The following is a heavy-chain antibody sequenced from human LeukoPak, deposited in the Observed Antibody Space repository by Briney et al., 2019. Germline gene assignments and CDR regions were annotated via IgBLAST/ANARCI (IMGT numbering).Heavy chain of an antibody. Sequence: SVKVSCKASGGTFSSYAISWVRQAPGQGLEWMGGNIPIFGTANYAQKFQGRVTITADESTSTAYMELSSLRSEDTAVYYCASSYDSSGYYYDSNFDYWGRGTLVTVSS. J-gene: IGHJ4*02. CDR3: ASSYDSSGYYYDSNFDY. V-gene: IGHV1-69*01. CDR1: GGTFSSYA. D-gene: IGHD3-22*01. CDR2: NIPIFGTA.